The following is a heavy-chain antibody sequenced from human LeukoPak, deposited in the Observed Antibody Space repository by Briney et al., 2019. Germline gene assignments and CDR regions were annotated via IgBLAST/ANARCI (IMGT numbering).Heavy chain of an antibody. CDR3: ARVTTGGYYNC. V-gene: IGHV4-61*02. Sequence: PSQTLSLTCSVSGDSISSGNYYWTWIRQPAGKGLEWIGRIYSTGSTNYNPSLKSRVTISVDTSKNQFSLRLSSVTAADTGVYYCARVTTGGYYNCWGQGTLVTVS. CDR1: GDSISSGNYY. J-gene: IGHJ4*02. CDR2: IYSTGST. D-gene: IGHD3-22*01.